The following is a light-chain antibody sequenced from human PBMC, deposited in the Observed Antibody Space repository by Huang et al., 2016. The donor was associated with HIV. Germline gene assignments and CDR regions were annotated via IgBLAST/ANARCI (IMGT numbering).Light chain of an antibody. J-gene: IGKJ5*01. Sequence: DIVMTQSPGSLTVSLGERASINCTSSQPLLSTANNKSYLAWYPQKPRQPPKALIYWASIRESGVPERFSGSGSGTDFTLTISSLQAEDVALYYCQQYYSASITFGQGTRVEI. CDR1: QPLLSTANNKSY. CDR3: QQYYSASIT. CDR2: WAS. V-gene: IGKV4-1*01.